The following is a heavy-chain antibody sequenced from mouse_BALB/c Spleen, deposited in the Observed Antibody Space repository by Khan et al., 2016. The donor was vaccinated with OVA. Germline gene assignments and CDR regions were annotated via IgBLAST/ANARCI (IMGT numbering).Heavy chain of an antibody. CDR3: ARAIYYGRSAMDY. J-gene: IGHJ4*01. D-gene: IGHD1-1*01. CDR1: GFSLTSYG. Sequence: QVQLKESGPGLVQPSQSLSITCTVSGFSLTSYGVHWVRQSPGKGLEWLGVIWSGGSTNYNSAFISRLSISKDNSKSQVFLKMNSLQANDTAIYSCARAIYYGRSAMDYWGQGTSVTVSS. CDR2: IWSGGST. V-gene: IGHV2-2*02.